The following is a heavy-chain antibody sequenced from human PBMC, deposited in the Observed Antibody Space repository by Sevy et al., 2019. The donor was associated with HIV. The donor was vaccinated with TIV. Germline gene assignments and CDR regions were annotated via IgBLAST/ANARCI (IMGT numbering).Heavy chain of an antibody. J-gene: IGHJ3*02. D-gene: IGHD2-15*01. V-gene: IGHV3-48*01. CDR1: GFTFSSYS. CDR2: ISSSSSTI. Sequence: GGSLRLSCAASGFTFSSYSMNWVRQAPGKGLEWVSYISSSSSTIYYADSVKGRFTISRDNAKNSLYLQMNSLRAEDTAVYYCASLVLGYCSGGSCCILFVRDAFDIWGQGTMVTVS. CDR3: ASLVLGYCSGGSCCILFVRDAFDI.